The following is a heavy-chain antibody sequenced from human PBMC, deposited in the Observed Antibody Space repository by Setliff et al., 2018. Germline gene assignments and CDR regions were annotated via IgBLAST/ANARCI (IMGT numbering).Heavy chain of an antibody. CDR3: ARVIPYYFDS. CDR2: IRSKAYGGTT. CDR1: GFTFGDYA. Sequence: PGGSLRLSCTASGFTFGDYAMSWVRQAPGKGLEWVGFIRSKAYGGTTEYAASVKGRFTISRDDSKSIAYLQMNSLKTEDTAVYYCARVIPYYFDSWGQGTLVTVSS. J-gene: IGHJ4*02. V-gene: IGHV3-49*04.